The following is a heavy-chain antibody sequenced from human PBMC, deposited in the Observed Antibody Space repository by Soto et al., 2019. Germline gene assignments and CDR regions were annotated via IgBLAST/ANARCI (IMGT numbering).Heavy chain of an antibody. CDR1: GFTFSSYA. J-gene: IGHJ4*02. V-gene: IGHV3-23*01. D-gene: IGHD4-4*01. Sequence: EVQLLESGGGLVQPGGSLRLSCAASGFTFSSYAMRWVRQAPGKGLEWVSSISDSGGRTHYADSVKGRFTISRDNSKSTVSLQMNSLRADDTAVYYCAKEALRTTVSTADYWGQGTLVTVSS. CDR2: ISDSGGRT. CDR3: AKEALRTTVSTADY.